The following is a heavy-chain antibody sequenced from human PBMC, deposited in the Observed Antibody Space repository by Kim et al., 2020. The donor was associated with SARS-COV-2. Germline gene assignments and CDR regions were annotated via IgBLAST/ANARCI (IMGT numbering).Heavy chain of an antibody. Sequence: RYTPDLKSRLTITKDTAKHQVVLTMTNMDPVDTATYYCAHRVAGINWFDPWGQGTLVTVSS. J-gene: IGHJ5*02. V-gene: IGHV2-5*01. D-gene: IGHD6-13*01. CDR3: AHRVAGINWFDP.